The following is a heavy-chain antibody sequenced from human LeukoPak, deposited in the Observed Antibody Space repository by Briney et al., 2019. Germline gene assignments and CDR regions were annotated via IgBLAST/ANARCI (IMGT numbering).Heavy chain of an antibody. CDR1: GVTIINHY. CDR3: ARDVRYASGWSTPES. V-gene: IGHV4-4*07. Sequence: SSETLTLTCAVSGVTIINHYWSWIRQPAGKGLEWIGRIYSSGSDNYCPSFKSRGFMFIETYNNHFPQILTSVTAADTALYFCARDVRYASGWSTPESWGQGTLVTVSS. J-gene: IGHJ5*02. CDR2: IYSSGSD. D-gene: IGHD6-19*01.